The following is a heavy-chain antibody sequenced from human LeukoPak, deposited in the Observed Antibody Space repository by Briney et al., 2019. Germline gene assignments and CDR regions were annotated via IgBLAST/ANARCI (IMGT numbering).Heavy chain of an antibody. V-gene: IGHV3-33*01. CDR3: ARDYCGGDCYNFDY. CDR1: GFTFSTYG. Sequence: GGSLRLCCAASGFTFSTYGMHWGRQAPDKGLGWVGFISSDGSDKYYADSVKGQFTISRDNSKLYLQMDSLRVEDTAVYYCARDYCGGDCYNFDYWGQGTLVTVSS. J-gene: IGHJ4*02. D-gene: IGHD2-21*02. CDR2: ISSDGSDK.